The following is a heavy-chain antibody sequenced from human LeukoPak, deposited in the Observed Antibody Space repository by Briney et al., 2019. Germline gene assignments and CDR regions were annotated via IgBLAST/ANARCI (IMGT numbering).Heavy chain of an antibody. CDR1: GFTFSSYA. CDR3: ARDADGYNYPYYFDY. Sequence: SGGSLRLSCAASGFTFSSYAMHWVRQAPGKGLEWVAVISYDGSNKYYADSVKGRFTISRDNSKNTLYLQMNSLRAEDTAVHYCARDADGYNYPYYFDYWGQGTLVTVSS. CDR2: ISYDGSNK. V-gene: IGHV3-30-3*01. D-gene: IGHD5-24*01. J-gene: IGHJ4*02.